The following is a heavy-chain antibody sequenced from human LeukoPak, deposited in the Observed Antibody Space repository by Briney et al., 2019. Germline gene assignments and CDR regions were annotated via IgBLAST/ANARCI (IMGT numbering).Heavy chain of an antibody. V-gene: IGHV5-51*01. D-gene: IGHD4-17*01. CDR3: ARGDYPRGGNDY. CDR2: IYPGDSDT. J-gene: IGHJ4*02. Sequence: ASVKVSCKASGYTFTSYGISWVRQAPGQGLEWMGIIYPGDSDTRYSPSFQGQVTISADKSISTAYLQWSSLKASDTAMYYCARGDYPRGGNDYWGQGTLVTVSS. CDR1: GYTFTSYG.